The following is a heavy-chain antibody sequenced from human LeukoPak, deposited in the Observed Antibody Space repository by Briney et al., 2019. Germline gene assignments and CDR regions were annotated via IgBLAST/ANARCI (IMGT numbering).Heavy chain of an antibody. Sequence: GGSLRLSCAASGFTFSSCWMNWVRQAPGKGLVWVSRVASDGSSTTYADSVKGRFSISRDNAKNTLYLQMNSLRVEDTAVYYCARGRPHGNDYWGQGTLVTVSS. CDR2: VASDGSST. CDR3: ARGRPHGNDY. J-gene: IGHJ4*02. CDR1: GFTFSSCW. V-gene: IGHV3-74*01. D-gene: IGHD4-23*01.